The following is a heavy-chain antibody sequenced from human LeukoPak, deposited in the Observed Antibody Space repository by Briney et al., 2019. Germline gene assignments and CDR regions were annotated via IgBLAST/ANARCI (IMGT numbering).Heavy chain of an antibody. D-gene: IGHD1-14*01. CDR3: ARRGNQVNY. J-gene: IGHJ4*02. CDR1: GFTVSRNY. CDR2: IDSGGST. Sequence: PGGSLRLSCAASGFTVSRNYMNWVRQAPGKGLEWVSLIDSGGSTYYADSVKGRFTISRDNAKNSVYLQMNSLRGDDTAVYYCARRGNQVNYWGQGAQVTVSS. V-gene: IGHV3-53*01.